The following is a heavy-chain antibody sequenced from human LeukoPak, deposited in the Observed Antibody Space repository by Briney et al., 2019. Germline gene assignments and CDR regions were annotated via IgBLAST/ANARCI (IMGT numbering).Heavy chain of an antibody. V-gene: IGHV1-69-2*01. D-gene: IGHD4-11*01. CDR3: ATGSYSYYDY. J-gene: IGHJ4*02. CDR1: GYTFTDYY. CDR2: VDPEDGET. Sequence: ASVKISYKVSGYTFTDYYMHWVQQAPGKGLQWMGLVDPEDGETIYAEKFQGRVTITADTSTDTAFMDLSSLRSEDTAVYYCATGSYSYYDYWGQGTLVTVSS.